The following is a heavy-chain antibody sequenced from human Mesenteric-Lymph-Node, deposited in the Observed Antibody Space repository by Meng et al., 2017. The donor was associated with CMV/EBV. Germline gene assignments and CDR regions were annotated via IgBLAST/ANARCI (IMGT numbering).Heavy chain of an antibody. Sequence: GESLKISCAASGFTFNTYVMSWVRQAPGKGLEWVSGNSESGGGTYYADSVKGRFTISRDNVKNTLYLQMDSLRAEDTAVYYCAKHLRATYDSSGYYDRGLEFWGQGTLVTVSS. D-gene: IGHD3-22*01. CDR1: GFTFNTYV. CDR2: NSESGGGT. J-gene: IGHJ4*03. V-gene: IGHV3-23*01. CDR3: AKHLRATYDSSGYYDRGLEF.